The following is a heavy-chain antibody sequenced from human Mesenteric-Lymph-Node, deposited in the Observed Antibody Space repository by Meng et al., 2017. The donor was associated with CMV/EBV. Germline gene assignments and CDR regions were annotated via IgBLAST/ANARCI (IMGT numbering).Heavy chain of an antibody. D-gene: IGHD1-26*01. CDR3: ARGLWRSGSYFLTSH. CDR2: INPHSGGT. V-gene: IGHV1-2*02. Sequence: ASVKVSCKASGYSFTGHYIHWVRQAPGQGLEWMGWINPHSGGTKYAQKFQGRVTVTRDTSITTAYMELSSLRSEDTAVYYCARGLWRSGSYFLTSHWGQGTLVTVSS. J-gene: IGHJ4*02. CDR1: GYSFTGHY.